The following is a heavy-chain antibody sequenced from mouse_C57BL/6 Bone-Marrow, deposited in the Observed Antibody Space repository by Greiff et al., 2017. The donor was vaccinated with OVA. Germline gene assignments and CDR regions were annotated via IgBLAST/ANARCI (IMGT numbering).Heavy chain of an antibody. Sequence: QVQLKESGPELVKPGASVKISCKASGYAFSSSWMNWVKQRPGKGLEWIGRIYPGDGDTNYNGKFKGKATLTADKSSSTAYMQLSSLTSEDSAVYFCARWRLYDYPFDYWGQGTTLTVSS. CDR3: ARWRLYDYPFDY. D-gene: IGHD2-4*01. CDR1: GYAFSSSW. CDR2: IYPGDGDT. J-gene: IGHJ2*01. V-gene: IGHV1-82*01.